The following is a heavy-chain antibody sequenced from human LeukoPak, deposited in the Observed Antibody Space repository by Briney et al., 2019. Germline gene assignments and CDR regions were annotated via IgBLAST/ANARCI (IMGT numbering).Heavy chain of an antibody. J-gene: IGHJ4*02. D-gene: IGHD6-19*01. Sequence: SGSTSYTPSLKSRVAISLDASKNQCSLNLSSVTVADTAIYYCARGQWLDNNWGQGTLVTVSS. CDR2: SGST. CDR3: ARGQWLDNN. V-gene: IGHV4-34*01.